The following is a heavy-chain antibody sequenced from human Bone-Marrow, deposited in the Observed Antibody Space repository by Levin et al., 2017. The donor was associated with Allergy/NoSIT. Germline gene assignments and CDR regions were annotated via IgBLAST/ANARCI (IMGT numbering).Heavy chain of an antibody. CDR2: ISYDGSNK. CDR1: GFTFSSYA. CDR3: ARDGRDYYGSGSDYNFDY. Sequence: GGSLRLSCAASGFTFSSYAMHWVRQAPGKGLEWVAVISYDGSNKYYADSVKGRFTISRDNSKNTLYLQMNSLRAEDTAVYYCARDGRDYYGSGSDYNFDYWGQGTLVTVSS. D-gene: IGHD3-10*01. V-gene: IGHV3-30-3*01. J-gene: IGHJ4*02.